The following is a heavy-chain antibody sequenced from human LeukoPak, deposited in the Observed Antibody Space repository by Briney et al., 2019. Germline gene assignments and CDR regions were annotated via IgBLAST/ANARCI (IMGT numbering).Heavy chain of an antibody. CDR1: GGTFSSYA. D-gene: IGHD1-14*01. CDR2: IIPIFGTA. CDR3: ARDPFSGGELTGFDY. V-gene: IGHV1-69*13. J-gene: IGHJ4*02. Sequence: ASVKVSCKASGGTFSSYAISWVRQAPGQGLEWMGGIIPIFGTANYAQKFQSRVTITADESTSTAYMELSSLRSEDTAVYYCARDPFSGGELTGFDYWGQGTLVTVSS.